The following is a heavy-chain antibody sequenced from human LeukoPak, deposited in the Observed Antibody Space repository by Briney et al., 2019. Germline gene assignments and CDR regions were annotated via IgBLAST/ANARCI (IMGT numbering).Heavy chain of an antibody. CDR1: GGSISSGYYY. V-gene: IGHV4-61*02. CDR2: MSTSGST. Sequence: SETLSLTCTVSGGSISSGYYYWNWIRQPAGKGLEWIGRMSTSGSTNYNPSLKSRVTISGDTSKNQFSLKVTSVTAADTAVYYCARDRSVGVLPAPPFDFWGQGTLVTVSS. J-gene: IGHJ4*02. D-gene: IGHD6-6*01. CDR3: ARDRSVGVLPAPPFDF.